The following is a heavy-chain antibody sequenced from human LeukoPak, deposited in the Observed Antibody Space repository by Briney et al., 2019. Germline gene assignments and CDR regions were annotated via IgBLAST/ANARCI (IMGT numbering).Heavy chain of an antibody. CDR2: IYYSGST. CDR1: GGSISSSSYY. D-gene: IGHD5-18*01. Sequence: PSETLSLTCTVSGGSISSSSYYWGWIRQPPGKGLEWIGSIYYSGSTYYNPSLKSRVTISVDTSKNQFSLKLSSVTAADTAVYYCARTRGYSYGEIFDYWGQGTLVTVSS. J-gene: IGHJ4*02. V-gene: IGHV4-39*07. CDR3: ARTRGYSYGEIFDY.